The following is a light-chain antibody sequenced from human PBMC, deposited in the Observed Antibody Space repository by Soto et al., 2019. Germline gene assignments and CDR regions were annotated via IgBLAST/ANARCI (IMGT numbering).Light chain of an antibody. V-gene: IGKV3-20*01. Sequence: EIVLTQSPGTLSLSPGERATLSCRASQSVSSNYLAWYQQKPGQAPRLLIYGASSRATGIPDRFSGSGSGADFTLTIRRLEPEDFAVYYCQQYGSSPFTFGGGTKVDIK. CDR1: QSVSSNY. CDR2: GAS. CDR3: QQYGSSPFT. J-gene: IGKJ4*01.